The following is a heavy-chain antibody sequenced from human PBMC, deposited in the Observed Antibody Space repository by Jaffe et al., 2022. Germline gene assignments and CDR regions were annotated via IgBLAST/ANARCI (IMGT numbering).Heavy chain of an antibody. CDR1: GFTFSNAW. Sequence: EVQLVESGGGLVKPGGSLRLSCAASGFTFSNAWMSWVRQAPGKGLEWVGRIKSKTDGGTTDYAAPVKGRFTISRDDSKNTLYLQMNSLKTEDTAVYYCTTVIRRLGGYFDYWGQGTLVTVSS. CDR3: TTVIRRLGGYFDY. D-gene: IGHD3-10*01. V-gene: IGHV3-15*01. CDR2: IKSKTDGGTT. J-gene: IGHJ4*02.